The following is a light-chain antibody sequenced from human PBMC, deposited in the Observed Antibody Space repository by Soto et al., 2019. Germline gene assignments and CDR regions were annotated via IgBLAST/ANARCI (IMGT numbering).Light chain of an antibody. CDR3: CSYAGSIKSYG. V-gene: IGLV2-8*01. Sequence: QSALTQPPSASGSPGQSVSISCTGTRSDVGGYNYVSWYQHHPGKAPKLMIDEVSKRPSGVPDRFSGSKSGNTASLTVSGLQAEDEADYYCCSYAGSIKSYGFGNGTKVTLL. CDR1: RSDVGGYNY. CDR2: EVS. J-gene: IGLJ1*01.